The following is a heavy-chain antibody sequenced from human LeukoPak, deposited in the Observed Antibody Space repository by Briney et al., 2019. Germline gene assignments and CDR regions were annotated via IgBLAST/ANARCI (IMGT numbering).Heavy chain of an antibody. D-gene: IGHD1-1*01. CDR1: GFTFSSHW. V-gene: IGHV3-53*01. CDR3: ARYDNGKDYFDY. Sequence: GGSLRLSCAGSGFTFSSHWIGWVRQAPGKGLEWVSLMYSGGGTSYADSVKGRFTISRDTSKNTLYLQMSSLRAEDTALYYCARYDNGKDYFDYWGQGTLVTVSS. J-gene: IGHJ4*02. CDR2: MYSGGGT.